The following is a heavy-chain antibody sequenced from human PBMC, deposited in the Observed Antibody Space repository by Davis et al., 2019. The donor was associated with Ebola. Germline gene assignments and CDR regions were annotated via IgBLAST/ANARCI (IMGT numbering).Heavy chain of an antibody. CDR2: ISHDGNNK. CDR3: ARSGSGWYFRIDY. J-gene: IGHJ4*02. D-gene: IGHD6-19*01. V-gene: IGHV3-30*04. Sequence: GGSLRLSCAASGFSFRTYAMHWVRQAPGKGPEWVAVISHDGNNKYYTDSVKGRFTISRDNARNSLYLQMNRLRDEDTAIYYCARSGSGWYFRIDYWGQGTLVTVSS. CDR1: GFSFRTYA.